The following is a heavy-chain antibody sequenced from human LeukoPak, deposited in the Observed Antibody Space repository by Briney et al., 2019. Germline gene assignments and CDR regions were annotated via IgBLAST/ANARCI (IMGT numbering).Heavy chain of an antibody. CDR2: INHSGST. Sequence: PSETLSLTCSVSGASVTMGSYYWAWIRQPPGKGLEWIGEINHSGSTNYNPSLKSRVTISVDTSKNQFSLKLSSVTAADTAVYYCARGRGHYDYVWGSYRYPVFDYWGQGTLVTVSS. V-gene: IGHV4-34*01. D-gene: IGHD3-16*02. CDR1: GASVTMGSYY. CDR3: ARGRGHYDYVWGSYRYPVFDY. J-gene: IGHJ4*02.